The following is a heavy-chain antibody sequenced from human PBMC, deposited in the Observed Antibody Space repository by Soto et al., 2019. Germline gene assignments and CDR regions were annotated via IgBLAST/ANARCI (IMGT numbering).Heavy chain of an antibody. CDR3: ARDYYKYYDSSGYYRSPAY. CDR1: EFTFSSYS. CDR2: ISYDGSDK. V-gene: IGHV3-30-3*01. J-gene: IGHJ4*02. D-gene: IGHD3-22*01. Sequence: GGSPGLSCAAPEFTFSSYSMHWVRQAPGKGLEWVALISYDGSDKDYADSVKGRFTISRDNSRNTLFLQMNSLRAEDTAVYYCARDYYKYYDSSGYYRSPAYWGQGTLVTVSS.